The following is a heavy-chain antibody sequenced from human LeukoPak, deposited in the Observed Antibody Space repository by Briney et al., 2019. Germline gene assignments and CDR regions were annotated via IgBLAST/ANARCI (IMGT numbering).Heavy chain of an antibody. J-gene: IGHJ4*02. CDR3: GRDKLDNWNDQDGDY. Sequence: GASVKVSCKASGGTFSSHSFSWVRQAPGQGLEWMGWISAYNGNTNYAQKLQGRVTITADESTSTAYMELSSLRSEDTAVYYCGRDKLDNWNDQDGDYWGQGTLVTVSS. V-gene: IGHV1-69*13. D-gene: IGHD1-20*01. CDR1: GGTFSSHS. CDR2: ISAYNGNT.